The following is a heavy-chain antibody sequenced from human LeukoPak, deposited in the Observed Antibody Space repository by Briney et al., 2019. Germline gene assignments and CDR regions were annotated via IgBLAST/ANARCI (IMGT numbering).Heavy chain of an antibody. D-gene: IGHD3-10*01. CDR1: GGSFSGYY. V-gene: IGHV4-34*01. CDR2: INHSGST. J-gene: IGHJ4*02. CDR3: ARGQESYYGSGSTLGY. Sequence: SETLSLTCAVYGGSFSGYYWSWIRQPPGKGLEWIGEINHSGSTNYNPSLKSRVTISVDTSKNQFSLKLSSVTAADTAVYYCARGQESYYGSGSTLGYWGQGTLVTVSS.